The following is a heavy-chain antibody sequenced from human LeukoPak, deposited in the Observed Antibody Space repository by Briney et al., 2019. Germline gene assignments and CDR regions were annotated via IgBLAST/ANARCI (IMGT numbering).Heavy chain of an antibody. V-gene: IGHV3-21*01. D-gene: IGHD2-15*01. CDR1: GFTFSSYS. CDR3: ARVVVVAATDEKDY. J-gene: IGHJ4*02. Sequence: PGGSLRLSCAASGFTFSSYSMNWVRQAPGKGLEWVSSISSSISYIYYADSVKGRFTISRDNAKNSLYLQMNSLRAEDTAVYYCARVVVVAATDEKDYWGQGTLVTVSS. CDR2: ISSSISYI.